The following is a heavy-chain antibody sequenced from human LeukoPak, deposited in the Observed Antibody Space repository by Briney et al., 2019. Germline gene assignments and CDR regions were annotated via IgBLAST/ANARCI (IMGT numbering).Heavy chain of an antibody. J-gene: IGHJ4*02. CDR2: ISRTSSYI. CDR3: VTRASVNGKTRF. D-gene: IGHD1/OR15-1a*01. Sequence: KTGGSLRLSCAASGLPFSTYSMNWVRQAPGKGLEWVSTISRTSSYIYEADSVKGRFTISRDNANNSLYLQMNNVRDDDTAVYYYVTRASVNGKTRFWGQGTLVTVSS. CDR1: GLPFSTYS. V-gene: IGHV3-21*01.